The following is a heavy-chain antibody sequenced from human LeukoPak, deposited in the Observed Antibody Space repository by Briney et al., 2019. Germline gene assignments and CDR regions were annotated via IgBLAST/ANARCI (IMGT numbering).Heavy chain of an antibody. J-gene: IGHJ4*02. CDR2: FDPEDGET. Sequence: ASVKVSCKVSGYTLTELSMHWVRQAPGKGLEWMGGFDPEDGETIYAQKFQGRVTMTKDTSTDTAYMELSSLRSEDTAVYYCATDLTYSSSGYWGQGTLVTVSS. D-gene: IGHD6-13*01. CDR1: GYTLTELS. CDR3: ATDLTYSSSGY. V-gene: IGHV1-24*01.